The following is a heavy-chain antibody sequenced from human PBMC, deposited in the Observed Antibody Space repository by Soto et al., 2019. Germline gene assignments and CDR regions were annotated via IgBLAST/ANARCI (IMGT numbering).Heavy chain of an antibody. CDR3: ARKRRPYSSGWYDDY. Sequence: VQLVQSGAEVKKPGASVKVSCKASGYTFTSYGISWVRQAPGQGLEWMGWISAYNGNTNYADKLQGRVTMTTDTATSTAYMERRSLRSDDTAVYYCARKRRPYSSGWYDDYWGQGTLVTVSS. D-gene: IGHD6-19*01. V-gene: IGHV1-18*04. CDR2: ISAYNGNT. J-gene: IGHJ4*02. CDR1: GYTFTSYG.